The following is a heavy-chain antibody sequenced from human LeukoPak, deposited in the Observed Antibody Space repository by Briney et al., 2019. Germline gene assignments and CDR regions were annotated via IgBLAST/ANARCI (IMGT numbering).Heavy chain of an antibody. CDR3: ATGYYDSSGYYLFDY. V-gene: IGHV1-2*06. J-gene: IGHJ4*02. D-gene: IGHD3-22*01. CDR1: GYTFTGYY. CDR2: INPNSGGT. Sequence: ASVKVSCKASGYTFTGYYMHWVRQAPGQGLEWMGRINPNSGGTNYAQKFQGRVTMTEDTSTDTAYMELSSLRSEDTAVYYCATGYYDSSGYYLFDYWGQGTLVTVSS.